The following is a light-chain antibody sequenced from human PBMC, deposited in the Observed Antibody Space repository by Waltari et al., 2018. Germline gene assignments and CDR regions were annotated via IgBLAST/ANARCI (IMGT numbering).Light chain of an antibody. J-gene: IGKJ4*01. V-gene: IGKV3-20*01. CDR3: QQYGTSPPLT. Sequence: RASHSVSTYYLAWYQHKPGQAPRLVIYGASTRAAGIPDRFSGSGSGTDFTLTISGLEPEDFAVYYCQQYGTSPPLTFGGGTKVEIK. CDR1: HSVSTYY. CDR2: GAS.